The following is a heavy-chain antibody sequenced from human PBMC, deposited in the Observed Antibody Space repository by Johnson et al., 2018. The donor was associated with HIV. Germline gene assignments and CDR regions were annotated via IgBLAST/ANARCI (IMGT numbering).Heavy chain of an antibody. CDR2: ISGSGGST. CDR1: GFTFSSYA. D-gene: IGHD5-18*01. J-gene: IGHJ3*02. V-gene: IGHV3-23*04. CDR3: ARDGYSYGDAFDI. Sequence: QLVESGGGLVQPGGFLRLSCAASGFTFSSYAMSWVRQAPGKGLEWVSAISGSGGSTYYADSVKGRFTISRDNSKNTLYLQMNTLRAEDTAVYYCARDGYSYGDAFDIWGQGTMVTVSS.